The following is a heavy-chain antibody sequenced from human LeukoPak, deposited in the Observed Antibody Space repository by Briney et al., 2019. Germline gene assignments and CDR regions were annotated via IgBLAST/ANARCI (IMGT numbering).Heavy chain of an antibody. CDR1: GYTFTSNY. V-gene: IGHV1-69*02. Sequence: ASVKISCKASGYTFTSNYIHWVRQAPGQGLEWMGRIIPIPGIANYAQKFQGRVTITADKSSSTAYMELSSLRSEDTAVYYCARQGPPLEVTTPYYFDYWGQGTLVTVSS. CDR2: IIPIPGIA. CDR3: ARQGPPLEVTTPYYFDY. D-gene: IGHD4-17*01. J-gene: IGHJ4*02.